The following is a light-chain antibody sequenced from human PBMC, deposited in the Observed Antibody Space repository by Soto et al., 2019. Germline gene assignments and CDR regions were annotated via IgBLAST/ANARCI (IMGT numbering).Light chain of an antibody. CDR2: GAS. CDR1: QSVNLN. Sequence: EIMMTQSPGTLSVSPGEGATLSCTASQSVNLNLAWYQQKPGQPPRLLLYGASTRATGSPVRFRVSWSGRGLTRVISSLQSEDSAVYACHQYGSSPYTFGQGTKLEI. V-gene: IGKV3-15*01. CDR3: HQYGSSPYT. J-gene: IGKJ2*01.